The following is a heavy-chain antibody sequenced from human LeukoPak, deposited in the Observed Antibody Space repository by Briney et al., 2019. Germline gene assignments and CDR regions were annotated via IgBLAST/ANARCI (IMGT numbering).Heavy chain of an antibody. J-gene: IGHJ4*02. V-gene: IGHV3-23*01. CDR2: ISGSGGST. CDR3: ATSGYSYGYVDY. D-gene: IGHD5-18*01. Sequence: TGGSLRLSCAASGFTFSSYAMSWVRQAPGKGLEWVSAISGSGGSTYHADSVKGRFTISRDNSKNTLYLQMNSLRAEDTAVYYCATSGYSYGYVDYWGQGTLVTVSS. CDR1: GFTFSSYA.